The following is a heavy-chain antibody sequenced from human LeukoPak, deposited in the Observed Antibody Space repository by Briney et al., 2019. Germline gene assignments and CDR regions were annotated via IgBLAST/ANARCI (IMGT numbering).Heavy chain of an antibody. CDR1: GFPFNNYW. CDR3: ARGYLSLSAFDI. J-gene: IGHJ3*02. Sequence: GGSPRLSCAASGFPFNNYWMSWVRQAPGKGLEWVANIKQDGSETYYVDSVKGRFTISRDNAKNSLYLQMNSLRAEDTALYYCARGYLSLSAFDIWGQGTMVTVSS. V-gene: IGHV3-7*03. CDR2: IKQDGSET. D-gene: IGHD2-21*01.